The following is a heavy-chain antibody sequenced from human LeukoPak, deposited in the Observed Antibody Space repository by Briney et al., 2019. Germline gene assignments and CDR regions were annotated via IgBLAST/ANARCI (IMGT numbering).Heavy chain of an antibody. CDR1: GFTFSSYS. CDR3: ARDPSNYYDSSGYYYQDGAFDI. J-gene: IGHJ3*02. D-gene: IGHD3-22*01. V-gene: IGHV3-21*01. CDR2: ISSSSSYI. Sequence: NPGGSLRLSCAASGFTFSSYSMNWVRQAPGKGLEWVSSISSSSSYIYYADSVKGRFTISRDNAKNSLYLQMNSLRAEDTAVYYCARDPSNYYDSSGYYYQDGAFDIWGQGTMVTVSS.